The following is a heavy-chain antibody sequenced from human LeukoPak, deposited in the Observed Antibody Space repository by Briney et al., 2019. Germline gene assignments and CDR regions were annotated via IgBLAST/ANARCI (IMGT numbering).Heavy chain of an antibody. CDR1: GGSTRSHF. CDR2: IYTGGTT. V-gene: IGHV4-59*11. CDR3: SKATKWLAFDD. D-gene: IGHD6-19*01. Sequence: SETLSLTCTVSGGSTRSHFWSWIRQSPGQGLEWIGNIYTGGTTNYNPSRKSGVTISIDTSKNQLSLHLASVTAADTAVYYFSKATKWLAFDDWGRGTLVTVSS. J-gene: IGHJ4*02.